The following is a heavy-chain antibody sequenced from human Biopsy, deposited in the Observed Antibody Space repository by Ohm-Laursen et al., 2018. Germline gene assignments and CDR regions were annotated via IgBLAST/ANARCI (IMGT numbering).Heavy chain of an antibody. Sequence: SLRLSCTASGFTFTSYAMHWVRQAPGKGLEWVAVISYDGSGEYYADSLQGRFIISRDNPKNTVDLQMNSLRAEDTAVYFCARDGKRWDYSTYFSWHFDLWGRGTLVTVTS. CDR1: GFTFTSYA. J-gene: IGHJ2*01. D-gene: IGHD4-11*01. V-gene: IGHV3-30*03. CDR2: ISYDGSGE. CDR3: ARDGKRWDYSTYFSWHFDL.